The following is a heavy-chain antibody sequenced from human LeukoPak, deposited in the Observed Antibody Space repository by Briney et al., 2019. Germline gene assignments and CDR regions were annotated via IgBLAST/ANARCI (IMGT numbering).Heavy chain of an antibody. CDR3: ARGGLVPWDYFDY. D-gene: IGHD1-26*01. V-gene: IGHV7-4-1*02. Sequence: ASVKVSCKASGYTFTSHYMHWVRQAPGQGLEWMGWINTNTGNPTYAQGFTGRFVFSLDTSVSTAYLQISSLKAEDTAVYYCARGGLVPWDYFDYWGQGTLVTVSS. J-gene: IGHJ4*02. CDR1: GYTFTSHY. CDR2: INTNTGNP.